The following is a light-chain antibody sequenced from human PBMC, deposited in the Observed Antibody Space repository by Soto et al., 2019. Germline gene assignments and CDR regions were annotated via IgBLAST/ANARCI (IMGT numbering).Light chain of an antibody. V-gene: IGLV2-8*01. CDR3: SSYAGFNNVV. Sequence: QSALTQPPSASGSPGHSVTISCTGTSTDVGDYVSWYQQYPGKAPKLMIYEVNKRPSGVPDRFSGSISGNTASLTVSGLQAEDEAHYYCSSYAGFNNVVFGTGTKLTVL. CDR1: STDVGDY. CDR2: EVN. J-gene: IGLJ1*01.